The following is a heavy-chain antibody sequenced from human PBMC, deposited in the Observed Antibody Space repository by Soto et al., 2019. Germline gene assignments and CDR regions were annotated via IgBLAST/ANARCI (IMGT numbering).Heavy chain of an antibody. J-gene: IGHJ6*02. V-gene: IGHV4-34*01. CDR3: ARVAGSSSHYYYYGMDV. CDR2: INHSGST. CDR1: GGSFSGYY. Sequence: PSETLSLTCAVYGGSFSGYYWSWIRQPPGKGLEWIGEINHSGSTNYNPSLQSRVTISVDTSKNQFSLKLSSVNAADTAVYYCARVAGSSSHYYYYGMDVWGQGTTVTVSS. D-gene: IGHD6-6*01.